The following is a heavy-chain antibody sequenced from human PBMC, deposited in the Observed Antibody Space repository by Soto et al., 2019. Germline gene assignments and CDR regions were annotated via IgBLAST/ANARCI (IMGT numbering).Heavy chain of an antibody. Sequence: GGSLRLSCAASGFIFSSYSMNWVRQAPGKGLEWVSSISSSSSYIYYADSLKGRFTISRDNAKNSLYLQMNSLRVEDTAVYYCAFAGSGSYSNVPDAFDIWGQGTMVTVS. CDR3: AFAGSGSYSNVPDAFDI. V-gene: IGHV3-21*01. D-gene: IGHD3-10*01. CDR1: GFIFSSYS. J-gene: IGHJ3*02. CDR2: ISSSSSYI.